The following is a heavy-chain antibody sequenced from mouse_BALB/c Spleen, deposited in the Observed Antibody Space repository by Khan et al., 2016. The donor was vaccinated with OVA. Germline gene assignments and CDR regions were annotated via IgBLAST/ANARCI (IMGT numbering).Heavy chain of an antibody. Sequence: VQLKESGPSLVKPSQTLSLTCSVTGDSITRGYWSWIRKFPGNKLEYMGYMLYTGYTDYNPSLKSRLAITNHTSKNQYLLQFNSVTTEYTSTYASARSTYSYAFAYWRQGTLVTVSA. V-gene: IGHV3-8*02. J-gene: IGHJ3*01. CDR3: ARSTYSYAFAY. CDR2: MLYTGYT. D-gene: IGHD2-12*01. CDR1: GDSITRGY.